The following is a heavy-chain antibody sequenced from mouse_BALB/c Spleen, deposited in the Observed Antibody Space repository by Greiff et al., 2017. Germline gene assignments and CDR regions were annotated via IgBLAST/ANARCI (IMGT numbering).Heavy chain of an antibody. J-gene: IGHJ2*01. CDR1: GYTFTSYW. CDR2: INPSTGYT. V-gene: IGHV1-7*01. D-gene: IGHD1-1*01. CDR3: ARSVKDY. Sequence: VQLQQSGAELAKPGASVKMSCKASGYTFTSYWMHWVKQRPGQGLEWIGYINPSTGYTEYNQKFKDKATLTADKSSSTAYMQLSSLTSEDSAVYYCARSVKDYWGQGTTLTVSS.